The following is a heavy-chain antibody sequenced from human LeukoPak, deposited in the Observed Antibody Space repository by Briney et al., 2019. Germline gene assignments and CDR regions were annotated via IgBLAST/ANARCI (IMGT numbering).Heavy chain of an antibody. CDR1: GFTFSNYA. J-gene: IGHJ4*02. Sequence: GGSLRLSCAASGFTFSNYAMNWVRQAPGKGLEWVSGLSDSGGSTYYADSVKGRFTISRDNSKNTLYLQMNSLRAEDTAVYYRARESMNYWGQGTLVTVSS. V-gene: IGHV3-23*01. CDR3: ARESMNY. CDR2: LSDSGGST.